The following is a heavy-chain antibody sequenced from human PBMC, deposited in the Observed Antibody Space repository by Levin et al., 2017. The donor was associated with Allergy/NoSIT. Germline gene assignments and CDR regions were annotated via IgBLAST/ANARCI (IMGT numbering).Heavy chain of an antibody. CDR3: ARHTAAAGSTLPLDDYYYGMDV. Sequence: GGSLRLSCKGSGYSFTSYWIGWVRQMPGKGLEWMGIIYPGDSDTRYSPSFQGQVTISADKSISTAYLQWSSLKAADTAMYYCARHTAAAGSTLPLDDYYYGMDVWGQGTTVTVSS. D-gene: IGHD6-13*01. J-gene: IGHJ6*02. CDR1: GYSFTSYW. V-gene: IGHV5-51*01. CDR2: IYPGDSDT.